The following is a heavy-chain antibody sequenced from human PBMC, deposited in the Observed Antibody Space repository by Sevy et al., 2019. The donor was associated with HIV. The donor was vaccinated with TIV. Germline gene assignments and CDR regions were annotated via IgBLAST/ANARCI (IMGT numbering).Heavy chain of an antibody. CDR1: GFTVSSNY. V-gene: IGHV3-53*01. Sequence: GGSLRLSCAASGFTVSSNYMSWVRQAPGKGLEWVSVIYSGGSTYYADSVKGRFTISRDNSKNTLYLQMNSLRAEDTAVYYCARDGGKNPSRTFGLDYWGQGTLVTVSS. CDR3: ARDGGKNPSRTFGLDY. CDR2: IYSGGST. J-gene: IGHJ4*02. D-gene: IGHD3-10*01.